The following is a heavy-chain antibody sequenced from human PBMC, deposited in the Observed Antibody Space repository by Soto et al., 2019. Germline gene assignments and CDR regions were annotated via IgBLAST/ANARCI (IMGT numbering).Heavy chain of an antibody. CDR1: GFTFSSYA. J-gene: IGHJ6*03. CDR3: AKGSAGYDFWRYYMDV. Sequence: GGSLRLSCAASGFTFSSYAMSWVRQAPGKGLEWVSAISGSGGSTYYADSVKGRFTISRDNSKNTLYLQMNSLRAEDTGVYYCAKGSAGYDFWRYYMDVWGKGTTVTVSS. D-gene: IGHD3-3*01. CDR2: ISGSGGST. V-gene: IGHV3-23*01.